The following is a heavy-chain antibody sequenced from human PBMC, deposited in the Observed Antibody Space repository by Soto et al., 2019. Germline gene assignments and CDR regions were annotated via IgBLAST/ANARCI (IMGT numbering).Heavy chain of an antibody. CDR1: GFTFSSYD. V-gene: IGHV3-30-3*01. J-gene: IGHJ4*02. CDR3: ARDVSEDTAMVI. D-gene: IGHD5-18*01. Sequence: GWYLRLSCAHSGFTFSSYDLHSFRQAPGKGLEWVAVISYDGSNKYYADSVKGRFTISRDNSKNTLYLQMNSLRADDTAVYYCARDVSEDTAMVIWGQGTLVTVSS. CDR2: ISYDGSNK.